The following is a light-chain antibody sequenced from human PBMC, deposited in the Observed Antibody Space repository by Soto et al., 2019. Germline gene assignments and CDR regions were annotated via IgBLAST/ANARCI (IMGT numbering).Light chain of an antibody. J-gene: IGLJ3*02. V-gene: IGLV3-1*01. CDR3: QAWDSNIVL. CDR2: QDN. Sequence: SYELTQPPSVSVSPGQPATITCSGDKLGDKYACWFQQKPGQSPVLVICQDNKRPSGIPERFSGSNSGNTATLTISGTQAMDEADYYGQAWDSNIVLFGGGTKLTVL. CDR1: KLGDKY.